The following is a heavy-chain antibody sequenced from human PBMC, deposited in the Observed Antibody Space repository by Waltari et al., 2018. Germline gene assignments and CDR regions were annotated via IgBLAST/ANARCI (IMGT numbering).Heavy chain of an antibody. D-gene: IGHD2-15*01. V-gene: IGHV1-69*08. CDR3: ARGVGTTPLDY. CDR1: GGTFSSYA. J-gene: IGHJ4*02. CDR2: IIPIFGTA. Sequence: QVQLVQSGAEVKKPGSSLKVSCKASGGTFSSYAISWGRHAPGQWLELIGRIIPIFGTANYAQKFQCRVTITADKSTSTAYMELSSLRSEDTAVYYCARGVGTTPLDYWGQGTLVTVSS.